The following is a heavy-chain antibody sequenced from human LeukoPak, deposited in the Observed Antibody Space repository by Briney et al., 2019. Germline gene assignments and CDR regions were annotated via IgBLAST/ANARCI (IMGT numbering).Heavy chain of an antibody. J-gene: IGHJ4*02. CDR3: ARGQQLVRTEYYFDY. Sequence: ASVKVSCKASGYSFTGYYMHWVRQAPGQGLEWMGWINPNSGGANYAQKFQGRVTMTRDTSISTAYMELSRLRSDDTAVYYCARGQQLVRTEYYFDYWGQGTLVTVSS. CDR1: GYSFTGYY. V-gene: IGHV1-2*02. CDR2: INPNSGGA. D-gene: IGHD6-13*01.